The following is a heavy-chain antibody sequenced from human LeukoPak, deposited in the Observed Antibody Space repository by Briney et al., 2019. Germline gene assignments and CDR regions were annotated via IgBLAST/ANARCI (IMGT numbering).Heavy chain of an antibody. CDR3: ARGVGYYDYVWGSS. CDR1: GFTFSSYA. Sequence: GGSLRLSCAASGFTFSSYAMSWVRQAPGKGLEWVSAISGSGGSTYYADSVKGRFTISRDNSKNTPYLQMNSLRAEDTAVYYCARGVGYYDYVWGSSRGRGTLVTVSS. D-gene: IGHD3-16*01. CDR2: ISGSGGST. V-gene: IGHV3-23*01. J-gene: IGHJ4*02.